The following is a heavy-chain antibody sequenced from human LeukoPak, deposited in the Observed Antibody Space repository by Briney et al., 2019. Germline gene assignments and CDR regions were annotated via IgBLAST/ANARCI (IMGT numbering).Heavy chain of an antibody. CDR3: AKLRGSGWYSAADY. Sequence: GGSLRLSCAASGFTFDDYAMHWVRHAPGKGLEWVSGISWKSGSMDYADSVKGRFTISRDNAKNSLYLQMNSLRAEDTAFYYCAKLRGSGWYSAADYWGQGTLVTVSS. J-gene: IGHJ4*02. D-gene: IGHD6-19*01. CDR2: ISWKSGSM. CDR1: GFTFDDYA. V-gene: IGHV3-9*01.